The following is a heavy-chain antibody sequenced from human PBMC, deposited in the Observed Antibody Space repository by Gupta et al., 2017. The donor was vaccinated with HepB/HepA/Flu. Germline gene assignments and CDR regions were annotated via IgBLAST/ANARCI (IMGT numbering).Heavy chain of an antibody. CDR3: ARSPDYSSFSY. Sequence: QVQLQESGPGLVKPSETLSLTCTVSGGSISSYYWSWIRQPPGKGLEWIGYIYYSGSTNYNPSLKSRVTISVDTSKNQFSLKLSSVTAADTAVYYCARSPDYSSFSYWGQGTLVTVSS. D-gene: IGHD4-11*01. V-gene: IGHV4-59*01. J-gene: IGHJ4*02. CDR1: GGSISSYY. CDR2: IYYSGST.